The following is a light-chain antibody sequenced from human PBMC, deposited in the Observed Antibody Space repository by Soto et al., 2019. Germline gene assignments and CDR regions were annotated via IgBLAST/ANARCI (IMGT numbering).Light chain of an antibody. CDR2: DVS. J-gene: IGLJ2*01. V-gene: IGLV2-14*01. CDR3: SSYTSSSTLVV. CDR1: SSDVGGYNY. Sequence: QSVLTQPASVSGSPGQSITISCTGTSSDVGGYNYVSWYQQHPGKAPKLMIYDVSNRPSGVSNRFSGFKSGNTASLTISGLQAEDVAVYYCSSYTSSSTLVVFGGGTQRPS.